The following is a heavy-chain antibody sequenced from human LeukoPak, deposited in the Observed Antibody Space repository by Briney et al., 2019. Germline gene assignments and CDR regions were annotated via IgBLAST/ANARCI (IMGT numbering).Heavy chain of an antibody. CDR1: GFTFSSYE. D-gene: IGHD1-1*01. J-gene: IGHJ4*02. CDR3: ARSINWLFDY. Sequence: GGSLRLSCAASGFTFSSYEMNWVRQAPGKGLEWVSYISSSGSTIYYADSVKGRFTISRDNAKKSLYLQMNSLRAEDTAVYYRARSINWLFDYWGQGTLVTVSS. V-gene: IGHV3-48*03. CDR2: ISSSGSTI.